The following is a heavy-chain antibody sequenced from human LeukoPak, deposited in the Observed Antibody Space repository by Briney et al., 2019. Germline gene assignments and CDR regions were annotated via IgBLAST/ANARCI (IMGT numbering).Heavy chain of an antibody. J-gene: IGHJ4*02. V-gene: IGHV1-18*01. D-gene: IGHD3-10*01. Sequence: GASVKVSCKASGYTFTSYGISWVRQAPGQGLEWMGWISAYNGNTNYAQKLQGRVTMTTDTSTSTAYMELRSLRSEDTAVYYCAREGDYYGSGSYDYWGQGTLVTVSS. CDR2: ISAYNGNT. CDR1: GYTFTSYG. CDR3: AREGDYYGSGSYDY.